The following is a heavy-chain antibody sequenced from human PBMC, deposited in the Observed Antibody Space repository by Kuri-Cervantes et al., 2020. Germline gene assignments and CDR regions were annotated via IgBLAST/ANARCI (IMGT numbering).Heavy chain of an antibody. D-gene: IGHD6-13*01. Sequence: LSLTCAASGFTFSNYGMHWVRQAPGKGLEWVAVIWYDGSNKYHADSVKGRFTISRDNSKNTLYLQMNSLRAEDTALYYCAKDLIAAAGTLYEFDYWGQGTLVTVSS. CDR2: IWYDGSNK. CDR3: AKDLIAAAGTLYEFDY. V-gene: IGHV3-33*06. J-gene: IGHJ4*02. CDR1: GFTFSNYG.